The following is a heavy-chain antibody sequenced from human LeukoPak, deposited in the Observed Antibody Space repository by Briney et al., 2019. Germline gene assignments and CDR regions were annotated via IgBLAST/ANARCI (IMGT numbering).Heavy chain of an antibody. CDR1: GFTFSDYY. Sequence: GASVKVSCKSFGFTFSDYYIHWVRQAPGQGLEWMGYVNPHSGVRSSPQKFQGRVTMTPDTSISVVYMELSSLTSDDTAIYYCVREGNDLLSKNFDYWGQGTLVTVSS. J-gene: IGHJ4*02. V-gene: IGHV1-2*02. CDR3: VREGNDLLSKNFDY. D-gene: IGHD2/OR15-2a*01. CDR2: VNPHSGVR.